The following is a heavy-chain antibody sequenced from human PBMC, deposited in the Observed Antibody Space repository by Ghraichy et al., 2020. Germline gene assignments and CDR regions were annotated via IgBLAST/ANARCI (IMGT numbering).Heavy chain of an antibody. CDR1: GYSISSGYY. CDR3: ARVEGGSYYERYFDY. V-gene: IGHV4-38-2*01. Sequence: SETLSLTCAVSGYSISSGYYWGWIRQPPGKGLEWIGSIYHSGSTYYNPSLKSRVTISVDTSKNQFSLKLSSVTAADTAVYYCARVEGGSYYERYFDYWGQGTLVTVSS. CDR2: IYHSGST. J-gene: IGHJ4*02. D-gene: IGHD1-26*01.